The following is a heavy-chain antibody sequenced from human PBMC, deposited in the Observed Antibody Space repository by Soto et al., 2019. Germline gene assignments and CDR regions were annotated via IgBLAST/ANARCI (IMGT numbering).Heavy chain of an antibody. J-gene: IGHJ4*02. Sequence: QVQLQESGPGLVKPSETLSLTCTVSGGSISNHYWSWIRQPPGKGLEWIGYIYYNGNTNYNPSLKSRVTMSVDTSKNQFSLKLSSVTAADTDVYYCARSNWYSEYWGQGTLVTVSS. CDR3: ARSNWYSEY. D-gene: IGHD7-27*01. V-gene: IGHV4-59*11. CDR2: IYYNGNT. CDR1: GGSISNHY.